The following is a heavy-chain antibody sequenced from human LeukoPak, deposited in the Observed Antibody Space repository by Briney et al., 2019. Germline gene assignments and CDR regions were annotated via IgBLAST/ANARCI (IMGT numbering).Heavy chain of an antibody. V-gene: IGHV4-39*01. CDR3: ATYRLGAATFDY. CDR1: GGSISSSIYY. J-gene: IGHJ4*02. D-gene: IGHD6-13*01. CDR2: IHHSGTT. Sequence: SETLSLTCTVSGGSISSSIYYWGWIRQPLGKGLEWIGSIHHSGTTYYNPSLKSRVTISVDTSKNQFSLKLSSVTAADTAVYYCATYRLGAATFDYWGQGTLVTVSS.